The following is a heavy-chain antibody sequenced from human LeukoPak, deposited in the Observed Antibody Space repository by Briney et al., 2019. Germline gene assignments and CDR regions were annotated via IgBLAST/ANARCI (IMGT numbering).Heavy chain of an antibody. J-gene: IGHJ4*02. CDR3: ARVLGYDSSGYYRGYFDY. V-gene: IGHV3-53*04. CDR1: GFTVTNNY. D-gene: IGHD3-22*01. CDR2: IYSAGTT. Sequence: PGGSLRLSCAASGFTVTNNYMSWVRQAPGKGLERVSVIYSAGTTYYADSVKGRFTISRQNPENTLFLQMNSLRPEDTAVYYCARVLGYDSSGYYRGYFDYWGQGTLVTVSS.